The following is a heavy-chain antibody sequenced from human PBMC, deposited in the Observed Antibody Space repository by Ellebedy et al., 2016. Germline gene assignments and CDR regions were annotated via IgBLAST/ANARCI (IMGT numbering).Heavy chain of an antibody. J-gene: IGHJ6*02. V-gene: IGHV1-8*01. CDR1: GYTFTDHD. CDR3: ARRGLRFVSYFAMDV. D-gene: IGHD2-21*02. CDR2: MTPNSGQT. Sequence: ASVKVSCXTSGYTFTDHDINWVRQPPGQGLEWMGWMTPNSGQTGYAQKFQGRGTMTSNTSISTAYMELSSLISEDTAVYYCARRGLRFVSYFAMDVWGQGTTVTVSS.